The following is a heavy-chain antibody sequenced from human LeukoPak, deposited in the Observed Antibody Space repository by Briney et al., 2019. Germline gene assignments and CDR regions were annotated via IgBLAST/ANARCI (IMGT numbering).Heavy chain of an antibody. CDR2: ISYDGSNK. Sequence: GGSLRLSCAASGFTFSSYAMHWVRQAPGKGLEWVAVISYDGSNKYYADSVKGRFTISRDNSKNTLYLQMNSLRAEDTAVYYCATIPPPVLRYFAWLRENYSSGMAVWGQGTTVTVSS. D-gene: IGHD3-9*01. J-gene: IGHJ6*02. V-gene: IGHV3-30-3*01. CDR1: GFTFSSYA. CDR3: ATIPPPVLRYFAWLRENYSSGMAV.